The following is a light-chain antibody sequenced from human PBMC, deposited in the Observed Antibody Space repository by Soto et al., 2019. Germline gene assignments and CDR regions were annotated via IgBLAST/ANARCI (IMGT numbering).Light chain of an antibody. CDR1: QSVSSSY. CDR2: GAS. Sequence: EIVWTQSPGTLSLSPGERATLSCRASQSVSSSYLAWYQQKPGQAPRLLIYGASSRATGIPARLSGSGSGTDFALTISRLEPEDFAVYYCQQYGSSPPTFGQGTELEIK. V-gene: IGKV3-20*01. J-gene: IGKJ2*01. CDR3: QQYGSSPPT.